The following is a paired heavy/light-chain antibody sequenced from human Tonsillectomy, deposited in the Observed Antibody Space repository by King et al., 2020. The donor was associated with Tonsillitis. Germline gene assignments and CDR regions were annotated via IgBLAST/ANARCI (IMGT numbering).Light chain of an antibody. Sequence: DIQMTQSPSSLSASVGDRVTITCRASQSISRYLNWYQQKAGKAPNLLIYEASSLQSGVPSRFSGSGSGTDFTLTITTLQPEDFATYYCQQSFSTPLTFGQGTRLEIK. V-gene: IGKV1-39*01. J-gene: IGKJ5*01. CDR1: QSISRY. CDR2: EAS. CDR3: QQSFSTPLT.
Heavy chain of an antibody. CDR2: IYYSGST. V-gene: IGHV4-61*01. D-gene: IGHD3-10*01. CDR1: GGSVSRGPSH. J-gene: IGHJ4*02. Sequence: QVQLQESGPGLVKPSETLSLTCTVSGGSVSRGPSHWTWIRQPPGKGLEYIGYIYYSGSTNYNPSLKSRVTISADTSKNQFSLKLRSVTAADTAVYFCARGRYDSGTYYADYWGQGTLVTVSS. CDR3: ARGRYDSGTYYADY.